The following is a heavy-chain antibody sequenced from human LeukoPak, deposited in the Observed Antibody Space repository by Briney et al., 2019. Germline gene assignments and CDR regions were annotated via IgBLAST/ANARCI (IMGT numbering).Heavy chain of an antibody. CDR1: GFTISSYA. D-gene: IGHD3-10*01. V-gene: IGHV3-30*04. Sequence: GRSLRLSCAASGFTISSYAMHWVRQAPGKGLEWVAVISYDGSNKYYADSVKGRFTISRDNSKNTLYLQMNSLRAEDTAVYYCARGGYYGSGSYLDAFDIWGQGTMVTVSS. CDR2: ISYDGSNK. J-gene: IGHJ3*02. CDR3: ARGGYYGSGSYLDAFDI.